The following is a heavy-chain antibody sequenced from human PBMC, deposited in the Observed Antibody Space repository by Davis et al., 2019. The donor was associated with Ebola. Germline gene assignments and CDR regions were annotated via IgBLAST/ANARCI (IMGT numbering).Heavy chain of an antibody. CDR2: INAGNGNT. J-gene: IGHJ3*02. CDR1: GYTFTSYG. CDR3: ARGISSWYTAFDI. D-gene: IGHD6-13*01. Sequence: ASVKVSCKASGYTFTSYGISWVRQAPGQGLEWMGWINAGNGNTKYSQKFQGRVTITRDTSASTAYMELSSLRSEDTAVYYCARGISSWYTAFDIWGQGTMVTVSS. V-gene: IGHV1-3*01.